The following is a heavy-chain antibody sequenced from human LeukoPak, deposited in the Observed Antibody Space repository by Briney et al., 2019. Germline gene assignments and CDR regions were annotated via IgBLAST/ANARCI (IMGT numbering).Heavy chain of an antibody. J-gene: IGHJ4*02. CDR1: GYTFTSYG. Sequence: SVKVSCKASGYTFTSYGISWVRQAPGQGLEWMGGIIPIFGTANYAQKFQGRVTITADESTSTAYMELSSLRSEDTAVYYCARDSPVLRDFWSGYYSNYWGQGTLVTVSS. D-gene: IGHD3-3*01. CDR2: IIPIFGTA. CDR3: ARDSPVLRDFWSGYYSNY. V-gene: IGHV1-69*13.